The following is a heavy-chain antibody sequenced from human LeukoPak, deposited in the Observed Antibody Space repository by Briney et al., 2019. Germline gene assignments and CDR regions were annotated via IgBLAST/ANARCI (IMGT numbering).Heavy chain of an antibody. V-gene: IGHV3-23*01. CDR3: AKDFLSRDFVGPNWFDP. J-gene: IGHJ5*02. D-gene: IGHD3-3*01. CDR1: GFTFSTYS. CDR2: ISGSGGST. Sequence: GGSLRLSCAASGFTFSTYSMTWVRQAPGKGPECVSVISGSGGSTHYADSVKGRFTISRDNSKNTLFLQMNSMRAEDAAVYYCAKDFLSRDFVGPNWFDPWGQGTLVTVSS.